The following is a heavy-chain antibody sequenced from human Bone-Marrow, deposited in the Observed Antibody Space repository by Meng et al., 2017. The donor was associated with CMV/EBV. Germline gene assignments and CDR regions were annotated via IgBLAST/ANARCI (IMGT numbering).Heavy chain of an antibody. Sequence: GESLKISCAASGFTFSSCNMNWVRQAPGKGLEWVPSISSSNSYIYYADSVKGRFTISRDNTKNSLYLQMNSLRAEDTAVYYCARGLRFLEWTVYYYYGMDVWGQGTTVTVSS. J-gene: IGHJ6*02. CDR1: GFTFSSCN. D-gene: IGHD3-3*01. CDR3: ARGLRFLEWTVYYYYGMDV. V-gene: IGHV3-21*01. CDR2: ISSSNSYI.